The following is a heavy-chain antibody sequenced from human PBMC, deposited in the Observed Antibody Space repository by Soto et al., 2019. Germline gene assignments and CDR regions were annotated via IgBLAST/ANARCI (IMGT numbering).Heavy chain of an antibody. D-gene: IGHD3-9*01. J-gene: IGHJ4*02. V-gene: IGHV4-31*03. Sequence: LSLTCTVSGGSISSGGYYWSWIRQHPGKGLEWIGYIYYSGNTYYNPSLKSRLTISVDTSKNQFSLKLSSVTAADTAVYYCARGSRDILTGYYTVGPKFDYWGPGTLVTVSS. CDR3: ARGSRDILTGYYTVGPKFDY. CDR2: IYYSGNT. CDR1: GGSISSGGYY.